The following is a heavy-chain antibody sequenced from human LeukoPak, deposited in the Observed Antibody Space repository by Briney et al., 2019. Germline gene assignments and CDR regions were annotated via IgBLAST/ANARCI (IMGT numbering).Heavy chain of an antibody. CDR1: GGSFSGYY. CDR3: ARQRWLQRYFDY. V-gene: IGHV4-34*01. D-gene: IGHD5-24*01. J-gene: IGHJ4*02. Sequence: SETLSLTRAVYGGSFSGYYWSWIRQPPGKGLEWIGEINHSGSTNYNPSLKSRVTISVDTSKNQFSLKLSSVTAADTAVYYCARQRWLQRYFDYWGQGTLVTVSS. CDR2: INHSGST.